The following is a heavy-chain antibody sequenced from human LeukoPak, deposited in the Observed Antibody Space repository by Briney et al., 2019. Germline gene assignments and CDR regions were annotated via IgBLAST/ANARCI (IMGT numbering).Heavy chain of an antibody. D-gene: IGHD3-10*01. CDR2: ISWNSGSI. CDR3: AKEKMPAITMVRGVIQD. Sequence: GGSLRLSCAASGFTFDDYAMHWVRQAPGKGLEGVSGISWNSGSIGYADSVKGRFTISRDNAKNSLYLQMNSLRAEDTALYYCAKEKMPAITMVRGVIQDWGQGTLVTVSS. CDR1: GFTFDDYA. V-gene: IGHV3-9*01. J-gene: IGHJ4*02.